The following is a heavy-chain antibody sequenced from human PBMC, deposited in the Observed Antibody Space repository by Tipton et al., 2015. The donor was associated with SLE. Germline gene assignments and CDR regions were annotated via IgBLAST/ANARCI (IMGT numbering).Heavy chain of an antibody. J-gene: IGHJ3*02. CDR2: ISGSGDNT. CDR3: ARSLITMIVVIYAFDI. Sequence: GSLRLSCAASGFTFSNHAMTWVRQPPGKGLEWVSGISGSGDNTYYADSVKARFIISRDNSKNTLHLQMNSLRAEDTAVYYCARSLITMIVVIYAFDIWGQGTMVTVSS. D-gene: IGHD3-22*01. CDR1: GFTFSNHA. V-gene: IGHV3-23*01.